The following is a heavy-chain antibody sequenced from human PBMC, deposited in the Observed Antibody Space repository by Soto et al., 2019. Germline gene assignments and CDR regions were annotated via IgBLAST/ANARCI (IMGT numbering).Heavy chain of an antibody. J-gene: IGHJ6*02. CDR2: MYHDGST. V-gene: IGHV4-4*02. CDR1: GGYISSSNW. D-gene: IGHD3-22*01. CDR3: ARHNYYANHYYYGMDV. Sequence: SETLSLTCDVSGGYISSSNWWSWVRQPPGKGLEWIGEMYHDGSTYYNPSLRSRLSISVDKSRNQFSLRLNSVTAADTAVYYCARHNYYANHYYYGMDVWGQGTTVTLSS.